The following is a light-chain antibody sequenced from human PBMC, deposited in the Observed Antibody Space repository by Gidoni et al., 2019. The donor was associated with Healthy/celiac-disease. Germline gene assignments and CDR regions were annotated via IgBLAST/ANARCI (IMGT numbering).Light chain of an antibody. CDR3: LQDYNYPYT. CDR2: AAS. CDR1: QGIRND. Sequence: AIQMTQSPSSLSASVGDRVTITCRACQGIRNDLGWYQQKPGKAPKLLIYAASSLQSGVPSRFSGSGSGTDFTLTISSLQPEDFATYYCLQDYNYPYTFGLXTKLEIK. V-gene: IGKV1-6*01. J-gene: IGKJ2*01.